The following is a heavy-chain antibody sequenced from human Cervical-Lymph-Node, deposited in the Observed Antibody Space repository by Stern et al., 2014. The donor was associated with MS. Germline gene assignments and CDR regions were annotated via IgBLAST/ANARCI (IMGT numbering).Heavy chain of an antibody. CDR2: IIPGNGNR. CDR3: ARDLTVPYYFDY. J-gene: IGHJ4*02. CDR1: GYSFTSYA. V-gene: IGHV1-3*01. Sequence: QVQLVQSGAEVKKPGASVMISCKASGYSFTSYAIHWVRQAPGQRLEWMGWIIPGNGNRIYSQRFQDRVTITRDTSASTAYMELSNLRSEDTAVYYCARDLTVPYYFDYWDQGTLVSVSS. D-gene: IGHD4-11*01.